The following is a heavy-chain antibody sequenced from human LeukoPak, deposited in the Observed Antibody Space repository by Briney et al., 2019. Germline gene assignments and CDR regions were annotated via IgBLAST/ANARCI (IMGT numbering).Heavy chain of an antibody. CDR1: GYTFTGYY. Sequence: GASMKVSCKASGYTFTGYYMHWVRQAPGQGLEWMGWINPNSGGTNYAQKFQGRVTMTRDTSISTAYMELSRLRSDDTAVYYCARDPWYSSSWYYFDYWGQGTLVTVSP. J-gene: IGHJ4*02. CDR3: ARDPWYSSSWYYFDY. D-gene: IGHD6-13*01. CDR2: INPNSGGT. V-gene: IGHV1-2*02.